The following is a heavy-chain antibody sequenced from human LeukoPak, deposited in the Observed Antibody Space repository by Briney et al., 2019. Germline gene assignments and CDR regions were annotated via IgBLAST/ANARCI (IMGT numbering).Heavy chain of an antibody. CDR2: IWYDGSNK. D-gene: IGHD4-17*01. CDR1: GXTFSSYG. CDR3: ARASLYGDYNWFDP. V-gene: IGHV3-33*01. Sequence: GGSLRLSCAASGXTFSSYGMHWVRQAPGKGLEWVGVIWYDGSNKYYADSVKGRFTISRDNSKNTLYLQMNSLRAEDTAVYYCARASLYGDYNWFDPWGQGTLVTVSS. J-gene: IGHJ5*02.